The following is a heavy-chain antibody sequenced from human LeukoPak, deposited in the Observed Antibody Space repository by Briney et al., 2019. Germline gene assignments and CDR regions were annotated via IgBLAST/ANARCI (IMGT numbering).Heavy chain of an antibody. CDR2: IYYSGST. D-gene: IGHD6-19*01. CDR1: GGSISSYY. V-gene: IGHV4-59*01. CDR3: ARALQWLGTYYFDY. J-gene: IGHJ4*02. Sequence: SETLSLTCTVSGGSISSYYWSWIRQPPGKGLEWIGYIYYSGSTNYNPSLKGRVTISVDTSKNQFSLKLSSVTAADTAVYYCARALQWLGTYYFDYWGQGTLVTVSS.